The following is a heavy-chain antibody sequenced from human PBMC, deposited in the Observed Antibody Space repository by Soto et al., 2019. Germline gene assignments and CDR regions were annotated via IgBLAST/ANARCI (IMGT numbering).Heavy chain of an antibody. CDR2: IDPSGGTT. CDR3: GRPYYDFWSGYPPYSFYAMDV. D-gene: IGHD3-3*01. J-gene: IGHJ6*02. V-gene: IGHV1-46*01. CDR1: GYTFTSNY. Sequence: ASVKVSGKASGYTFTSNYIHWVRQAPGQGLEWMGIIDPSGGTTTYAQKFQGRVTMTRDTSTSTVYMELSSLRSEATAVFYCGRPYYDFWSGYPPYSFYAMDVWGQGTTVTVSS.